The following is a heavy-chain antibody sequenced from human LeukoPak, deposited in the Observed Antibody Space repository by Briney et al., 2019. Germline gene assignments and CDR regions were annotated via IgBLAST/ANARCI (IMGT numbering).Heavy chain of an antibody. CDR1: GYTFTNYD. D-gene: IGHD1-26*01. CDR3: AREHSGSYSQPLDYFDY. CDR2: ISAYNDNT. V-gene: IGHV1-18*01. J-gene: IGHJ4*02. Sequence: ASVKVSCKASGYTFTNYDISWVRQAPGQGLEWMGWISAYNDNTNYAQKLQGRVTMTTDTSTSTDYMELRSLRSDDTAVYYCAREHSGSYSQPLDYFDYWGQGTLVTVSS.